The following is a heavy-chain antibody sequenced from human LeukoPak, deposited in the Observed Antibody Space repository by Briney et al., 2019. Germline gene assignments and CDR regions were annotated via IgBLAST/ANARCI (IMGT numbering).Heavy chain of an antibody. Sequence: ASVKVFCTASGYTFTGYYMHWVRQAPGQGLEWMGWINPNSGGTKCAQNFQGRVTVTRDTSISTAYMELSRLRSDDTAVYYCARDSAVYDSSGYFLHAFDIWGQGTMVTVSS. D-gene: IGHD3-22*01. J-gene: IGHJ3*02. CDR1: GYTFTGYY. V-gene: IGHV1-2*02. CDR2: INPNSGGT. CDR3: ARDSAVYDSSGYFLHAFDI.